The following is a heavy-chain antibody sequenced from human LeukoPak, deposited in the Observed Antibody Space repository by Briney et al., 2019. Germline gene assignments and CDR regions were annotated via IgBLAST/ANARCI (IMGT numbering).Heavy chain of an antibody. CDR3: AKDLSGGYDYFDY. CDR1: GFIFNTYW. D-gene: IGHD5-12*01. V-gene: IGHV3-7*03. Sequence: GGSLRLSCAASGFIFNTYWMSWVRQPPGEGLEWVANIKQDGSATKYVDSVKGRFTISRDNSKNTLYLQMKSLRAEDTAVYYCAKDLSGGYDYFDYWGQGTLVTVSS. J-gene: IGHJ4*02. CDR2: IKQDGSAT.